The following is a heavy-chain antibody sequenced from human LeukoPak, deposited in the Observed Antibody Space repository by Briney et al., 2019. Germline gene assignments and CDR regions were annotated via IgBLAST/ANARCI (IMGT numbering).Heavy chain of an antibody. J-gene: IGHJ6*03. Sequence: GGSLRLSCAASGFTFINYWMSWVRQAPGKGLEWVANIKQDGSEKYYVDSVKGRFTISRDNAKNSLYLQMNSLRAEDTAVYYCARLREEDSSGWYLYYYYYMDVWGKGTTVTISS. V-gene: IGHV3-7*01. D-gene: IGHD6-19*01. CDR2: IKQDGSEK. CDR1: GFTFINYW. CDR3: ARLREEDSSGWYLYYYYYMDV.